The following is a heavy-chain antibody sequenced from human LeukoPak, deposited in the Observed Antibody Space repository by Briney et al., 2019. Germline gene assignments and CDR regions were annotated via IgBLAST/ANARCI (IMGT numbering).Heavy chain of an antibody. Sequence: SQTLSLTCTVSGGSLSSGSYYWSWLRQPAGTGLEWIGRIYTSGSTNYNPSLKSRVTISVDTSKNQFSLKLSSVTAADTAVYYCARECYGDYLDYWGQGTLVTVSS. D-gene: IGHD4-17*01. CDR1: GGSLSSGSYY. V-gene: IGHV4-61*02. CDR2: IYTSGST. J-gene: IGHJ4*02. CDR3: ARECYGDYLDY.